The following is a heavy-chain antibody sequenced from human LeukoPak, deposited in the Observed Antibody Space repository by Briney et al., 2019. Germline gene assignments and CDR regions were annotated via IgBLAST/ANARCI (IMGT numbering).Heavy chain of an antibody. V-gene: IGHV3-23*01. CDR3: AKDAGVIISYWYFDL. J-gene: IGHJ2*01. CDR1: GFTFSSYA. D-gene: IGHD3-10*01. CDR2: ISGNGGST. Sequence: GGSLRLSCAASGFTFSSYAMSWVRQAPGQGLEWVSAISGNGGSTYYADSVKGRFTISRDNSKNTLYLQMNSLRAEDTAVYYCAKDAGVIISYWYFDLWGRGTLVTVSS.